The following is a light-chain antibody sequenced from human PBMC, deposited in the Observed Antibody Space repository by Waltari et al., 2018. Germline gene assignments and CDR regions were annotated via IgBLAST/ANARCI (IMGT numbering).Light chain of an antibody. CDR2: GAS. Sequence: ETVLTQSPGTLSLSPGERATLSCRASQSVTSSHLAWYQQKPGQAPRHLIYGASSRATGIPDRFSGSGSGTDFTLTITRLEPEDFAVYYCQQYGNSPRTFGQGTEVEIK. V-gene: IGKV3-20*01. CDR1: QSVTSSH. CDR3: QQYGNSPRT. J-gene: IGKJ1*01.